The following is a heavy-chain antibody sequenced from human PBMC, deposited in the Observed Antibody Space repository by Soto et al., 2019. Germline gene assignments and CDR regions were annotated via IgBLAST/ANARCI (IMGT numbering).Heavy chain of an antibody. D-gene: IGHD2-2*01. V-gene: IGHV3-21*01. CDR1: GFTFSSYS. CDR2: ISSSSSYI. CDR3: ARALRYCSSTSCYDDAFDI. J-gene: IGHJ3*02. Sequence: GGSLRLSCAASGFTFSSYSMNWVRQAPGKGLELVSSISSSSSYIYYADSVKGRFTISRDNAKNSLYLQMNSLRAEDTGVYYCARALRYCSSTSCYDDAFDIWGQGTMVTVSS.